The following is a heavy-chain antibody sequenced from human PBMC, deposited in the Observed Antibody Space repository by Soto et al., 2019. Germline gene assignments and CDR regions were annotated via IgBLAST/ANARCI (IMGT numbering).Heavy chain of an antibody. CDR2: IRSKAYGGTT. D-gene: IGHD2-2*01. V-gene: IGHV3-49*03. J-gene: IGHJ4*02. Sequence: PGGSLRLSCTASGFTFGDYAMSWFRQAPGKGLEWVGFIRSKAYGGTTEYAASVKGRFTISRDDSKSIAYLQMNSLKTEDTAVYYCTRVTLNIVVVPAAILFDYWGQGTLVTVSS. CDR1: GFTFGDYA. CDR3: TRVTLNIVVVPAAILFDY.